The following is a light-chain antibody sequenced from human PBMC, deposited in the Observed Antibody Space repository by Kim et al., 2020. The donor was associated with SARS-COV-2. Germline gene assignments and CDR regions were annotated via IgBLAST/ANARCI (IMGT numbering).Light chain of an antibody. Sequence: RITISCTGSNSNIGAGYDVNWYQQLPGTAPKLLISSNNNRPSGVPDRFSGSKSGTSASLAITGLQAEDDSDYYCQSYDNSLSAWIFGGGTKLTVL. CDR3: QSYDNSLSAWI. CDR1: NSNIGAGYD. CDR2: SNN. V-gene: IGLV1-40*01. J-gene: IGLJ2*01.